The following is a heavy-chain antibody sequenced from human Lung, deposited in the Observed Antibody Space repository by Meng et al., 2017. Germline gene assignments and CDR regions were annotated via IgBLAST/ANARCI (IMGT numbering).Heavy chain of an antibody. J-gene: IGHJ5*02. V-gene: IGHV1-46*01. Sequence: QVQLGQSGAEGKNPGAAVKGYGKAAGYTFTRHWMHWVRQAPGQGLEWMGIINPSDGYTMYEQKFQDRITITGDTSTGTVYMELSGLRSEDTAVYYCTRDHSTADVTVWWFDPWGQGTLVTVSS. CDR2: INPSDGYT. CDR3: TRDHSTADVTVWWFDP. CDR1: GYTFTRHW. D-gene: IGHD4-17*01.